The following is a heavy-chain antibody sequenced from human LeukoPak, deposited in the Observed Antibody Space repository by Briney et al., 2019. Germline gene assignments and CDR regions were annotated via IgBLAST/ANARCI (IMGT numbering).Heavy chain of an antibody. D-gene: IGHD6-19*01. CDR3: ARGRGWYTDV. J-gene: IGHJ6*04. V-gene: IGHV4-59*12. CDR2: IYNSVSS. CDR1: GGSIGNYS. Sequence: SETLSLTCTVSGGSIGNYSWSWIRQPPGKGLEWIGYIYNSVSSNYNSSLKSRVTISVDTSKNQFSLKLSSVTAADTAVYYCARGRGWYTDVWGKGTTVTVSS.